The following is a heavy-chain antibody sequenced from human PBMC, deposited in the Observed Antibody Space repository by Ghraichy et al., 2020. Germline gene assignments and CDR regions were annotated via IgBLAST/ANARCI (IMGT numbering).Heavy chain of an antibody. Sequence: SETLSLTCIVSGGSISSGSYYWSWIRQAPGKGLEWVGCVYNTGVPNYSPSLESRVTISLDTSDKSYSLKLSSVTAPDTAVFFCARGEAVKVFDDFPSADWGFFDLWGRGPLVTVSS. D-gene: IGHD3-3*01. V-gene: IGHV4-61*01. CDR1: GGSISSGSYY. J-gene: IGHJ2*01. CDR3: ARGEAVKVFDDFPSADWGFFDL. CDR2: VYNTGVP.